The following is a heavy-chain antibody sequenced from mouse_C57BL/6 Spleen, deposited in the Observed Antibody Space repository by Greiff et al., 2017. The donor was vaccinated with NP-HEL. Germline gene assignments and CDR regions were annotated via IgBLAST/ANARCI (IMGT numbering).Heavy chain of an antibody. J-gene: IGHJ2*01. CDR2: INSDGSST. CDR3: ARVGEEEGGGNYMDY. Sequence: EVKLMESGGGLVQPGSSMKLSCTASGFTFSDYYMAWVRQVPEKGLEWVANINSDGSSTYYLDSLKSRFIISRDNAKNILYLQMSSLKSEDTATYYGARVGEEEGGGNYMDYWGQGTTLTVSS. CDR1: GFTFSDYY. V-gene: IGHV5-16*01. D-gene: IGHD3-3*01.